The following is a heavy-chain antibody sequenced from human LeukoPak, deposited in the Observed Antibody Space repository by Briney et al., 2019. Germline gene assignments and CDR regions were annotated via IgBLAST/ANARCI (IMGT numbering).Heavy chain of an antibody. CDR1: GYSFGNYW. CDR2: IYPSDSDT. D-gene: IGHD2-15*01. Sequence: GESLKISCKGSGYSFGNYWIGWVRQMPGKGLEWMGLIYPSDSDTRYSPSFQGQVTISADQSITTAYLQWSSLKASDIAMYYCARLGYCGGGSCYSRGSIDYWGQGTLVTVSS. V-gene: IGHV5-51*01. CDR3: ARLGYCGGGSCYSRGSIDY. J-gene: IGHJ4*02.